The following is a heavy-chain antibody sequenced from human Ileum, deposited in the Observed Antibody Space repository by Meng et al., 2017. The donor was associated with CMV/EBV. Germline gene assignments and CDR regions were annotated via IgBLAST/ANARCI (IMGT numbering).Heavy chain of an antibody. Sequence: SYWMHWVRQAPGKGLVWVSRINSDGSSTSYADSVKGRFTISRDNAKNTLYLQMNSLRAEDTAVYYCARARRRATIFGVVKTENWFDPWGQGTLVTVSS. CDR1: SYW. CDR3: ARARRRATIFGVVKTENWFDP. J-gene: IGHJ5*02. CDR2: INSDGSST. D-gene: IGHD3-3*01. V-gene: IGHV3-74*01.